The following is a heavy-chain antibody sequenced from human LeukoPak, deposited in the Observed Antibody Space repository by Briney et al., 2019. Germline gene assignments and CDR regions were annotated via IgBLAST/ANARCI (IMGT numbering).Heavy chain of an antibody. V-gene: IGHV4-34*01. CDR3: ARGRKGLPFDY. CDR1: GGSISSGGYS. D-gene: IGHD5-18*01. CDR2: INHSGST. Sequence: SETLSLTCAVSGGSISSGGYSWSWIRQPPGKGLEWIGEINHSGSTNYNPSLKSRVTISVDTSKNQFSLKLSSVTAADTAVYYCARGRKGLPFDYWGQGTLVTVSS. J-gene: IGHJ4*02.